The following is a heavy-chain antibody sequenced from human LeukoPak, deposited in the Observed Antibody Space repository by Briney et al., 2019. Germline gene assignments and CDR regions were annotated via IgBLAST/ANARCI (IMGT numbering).Heavy chain of an antibody. J-gene: IGHJ4*02. CDR2: IYYSGST. D-gene: IGHD4-23*01. CDR1: GGSISSYY. Sequence: KTSETLSLTCTVSGGSISSYYWNWIRQPPGKGLEWIGYIYYSGSTNYNPSLKSRVTISVDTSKNQFSLKLSSVTAADTAVYYCARRAGGYSHPYDYWGQGILVTVSS. V-gene: IGHV4-59*01. CDR3: ARRAGGYSHPYDY.